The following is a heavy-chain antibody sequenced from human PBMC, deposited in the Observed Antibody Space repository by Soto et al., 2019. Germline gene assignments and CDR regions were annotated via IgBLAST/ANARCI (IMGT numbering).Heavy chain of an antibody. V-gene: IGHV1-18*01. D-gene: IGHD4-17*01. CDR2: ISAYNGNT. J-gene: IGHJ3*02. CDR3: ARDRVTTVTRVAFDI. CDR1: GYTFTSYG. Sequence: ASVKVSCKASGYTFTSYGISWVRQAPGQGLEWMGWISAYNGNTNYAQKLQGRVTMTRDTSTSTVYMELSSLRSEDTAVYYCARDRVTTVTRVAFDIWGQGTMVTVSS.